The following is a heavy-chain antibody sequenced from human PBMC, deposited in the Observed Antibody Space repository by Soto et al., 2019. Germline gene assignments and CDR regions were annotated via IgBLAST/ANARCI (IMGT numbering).Heavy chain of an antibody. D-gene: IGHD3-10*01. CDR2: ISSSGGII. CDR3: AREGSVSSSDYYAYYYGMDV. V-gene: IGHV3-48*03. J-gene: IGHJ6*02. Sequence: SLRLSCAASGFTFSNYDINWVRQAPGKGPEWISHISSSGGIIYYADSVKGRFTISRDNAKNSLYLQMNSLRGEDTAVYYCAREGSVSSSDYYAYYYGMDVWGQGTTVTVSS. CDR1: GFTFSNYD.